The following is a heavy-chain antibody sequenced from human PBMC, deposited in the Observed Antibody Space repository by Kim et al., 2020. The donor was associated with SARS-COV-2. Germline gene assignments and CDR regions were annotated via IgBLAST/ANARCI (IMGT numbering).Heavy chain of an antibody. Sequence: YAQGFTERFVFSLDTSVSTAYLQINSLKAEDTALYYCARVIWGNYRYTDYWGQGTLVTVSS. V-gene: IGHV7-4-1*02. CDR3: ARVIWGNYRYTDY. J-gene: IGHJ4*02. D-gene: IGHD3-16*02.